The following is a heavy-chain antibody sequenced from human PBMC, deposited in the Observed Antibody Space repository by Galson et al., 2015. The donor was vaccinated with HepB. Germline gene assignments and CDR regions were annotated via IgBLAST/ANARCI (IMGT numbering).Heavy chain of an antibody. D-gene: IGHD6-6*01. Sequence: SLRLSCAASGFTFSNAWMSWVRQAPGKGLEWVGRIKSKTDGGTTDYAAPVKGRFTISRDDSKNTLYLQMNSLKTEDTAVYYCTTVEYSSSSYRDYWGQGTLVTVSS. CDR3: TTVEYSSSSYRDY. CDR1: GFTFSNAW. CDR2: IKSKTDGGTT. J-gene: IGHJ4*02. V-gene: IGHV3-15*01.